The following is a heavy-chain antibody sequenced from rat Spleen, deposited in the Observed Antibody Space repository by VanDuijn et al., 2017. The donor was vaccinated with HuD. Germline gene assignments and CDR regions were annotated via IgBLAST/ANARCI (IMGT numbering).Heavy chain of an antibody. CDR2: INKDSRRI. Sequence: EVKLVESGGGLVQPGRSLKLSCTAFGFNFNDHWMGWVRQAPGKGLEWIGEINKDSRRINYSPFLKDKFTISRDNAQNTLYLQMNKLGSEDTANYYCVREELGVRDWGQGVMVTVSS. CDR3: VREELGVRD. V-gene: IGHV4-2*01. J-gene: IGHJ2*01. D-gene: IGHD5-1*01. CDR1: GFNFNDHW.